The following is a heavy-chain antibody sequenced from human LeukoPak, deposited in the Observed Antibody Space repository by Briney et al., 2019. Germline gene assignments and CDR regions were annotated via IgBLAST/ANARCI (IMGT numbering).Heavy chain of an antibody. J-gene: IGHJ4*02. CDR2: IYSDGST. V-gene: IGHV3-53*01. CDR3: ARTSVSMAAKEDYFDY. CDR1: GFSVSTNY. D-gene: IGHD2-15*01. Sequence: GGSRRLSCPASGFSVSTNYMSWVGQAPGKGLEGASIIYSDGSTYYADSVKGRFIISRDNSKNTLYLAMNSLGAEDTAVYYCARTSVSMAAKEDYFDYWGQGTLVTVSS.